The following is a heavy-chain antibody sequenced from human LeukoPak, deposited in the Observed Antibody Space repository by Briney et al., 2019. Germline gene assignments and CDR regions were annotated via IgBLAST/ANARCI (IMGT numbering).Heavy chain of an antibody. CDR2: ISYDGSNK. D-gene: IGHD3-16*01. Sequence: GRSLRLSCAASGFTFSSYAMHWVRQAPGKGPEWVAVISYDGSNKYYADSVKGRFTISRDNSKNTLYLQMNSLRAEDTAVYYCARDGVILGDGRGWYFDLWGRGTLVTVSS. V-gene: IGHV3-30-3*01. J-gene: IGHJ2*01. CDR3: ARDGVILGDGRGWYFDL. CDR1: GFTFSSYA.